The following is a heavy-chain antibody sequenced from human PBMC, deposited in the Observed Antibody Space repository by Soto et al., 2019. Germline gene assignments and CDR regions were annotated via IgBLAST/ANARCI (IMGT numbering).Heavy chain of an antibody. CDR1: GYTFTAYY. CDR3: ARDSRGGYYYYGMDV. V-gene: IGHV1-2*04. J-gene: IGHJ6*02. D-gene: IGHD3-10*01. CDR2: INPNSGDT. Sequence: GASVKVSCKASGYTFTAYYIHWVRQAPGQGLEWMGWINPNSGDTNYAQKFQGWVTMTRDTSTSTAYMELSRLTSDDTAVYYCARDSRGGYYYYGMDVWGQGTTVTVSS.